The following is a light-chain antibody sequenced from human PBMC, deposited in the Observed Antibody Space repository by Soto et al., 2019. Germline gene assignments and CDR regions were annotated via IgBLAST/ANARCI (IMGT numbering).Light chain of an antibody. J-gene: IGLJ2*01. Sequence: QSVLTQPASVSGSPGQSITISCTGASSDVGSYNLVSWYQQHPGKAPKLMIYEGSKRPSGISNRFSGSKSGNTASLTISGLQAEDEADYYCCSYAGSSTHVVFGGGTQLNVL. CDR2: EGS. CDR3: CSYAGSSTHVV. CDR1: SSDVGSYNL. V-gene: IGLV2-23*01.